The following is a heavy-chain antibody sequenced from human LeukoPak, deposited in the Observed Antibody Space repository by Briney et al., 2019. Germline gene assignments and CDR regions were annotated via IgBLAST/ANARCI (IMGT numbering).Heavy chain of an antibody. Sequence: GGSLRLSCAASGFTFSTYAMTWVRQAPGKGLEWVSLISSTGGTTYYADSVKGRFTISRDNSKNTLYLQMNSLRAEDTAIYYCAKNGDRGAYCTGGTCYPYFYYYMDVWGKGTTVTI. J-gene: IGHJ6*03. CDR3: AKNGDRGAYCTGGTCYPYFYYYMDV. CDR1: GFTFSTYA. CDR2: ISSTGGTT. V-gene: IGHV3-23*01. D-gene: IGHD2-15*01.